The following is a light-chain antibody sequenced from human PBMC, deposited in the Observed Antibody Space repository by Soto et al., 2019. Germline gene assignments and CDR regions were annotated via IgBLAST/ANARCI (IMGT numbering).Light chain of an antibody. CDR1: SSNIGSNY. V-gene: IGLV1-47*01. Sequence: QSVLTQPPSGSGTPGQSVTISCSGSSSNIGSNYVYWYQQLPGTAPKLLIYRNNQRPSGVPDRFSGSKSGTSASLAISGLRSEDEADYYCAAWDDSLSVVVFGGGTKVTV. J-gene: IGLJ2*01. CDR3: AAWDDSLSVVV. CDR2: RNN.